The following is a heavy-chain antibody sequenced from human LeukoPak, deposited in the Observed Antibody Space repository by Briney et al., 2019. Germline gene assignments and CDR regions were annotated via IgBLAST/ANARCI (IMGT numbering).Heavy chain of an antibody. CDR1: GGSISSGGYY. J-gene: IGHJ4*02. CDR2: IYYSGST. Sequence: SQTLSLTCTVSGGSISSGGYYWSWIRQHPGKGLEWIGYIYYSGSTYYNPSLKSRVTISVDTPKNQFSLKLSSVTAADTAVYYCARWNMLTPGEGWYFDYWGQGTLVTVSS. CDR3: ARWNMLTPGEGWYFDY. D-gene: IGHD3-16*01. V-gene: IGHV4-31*03.